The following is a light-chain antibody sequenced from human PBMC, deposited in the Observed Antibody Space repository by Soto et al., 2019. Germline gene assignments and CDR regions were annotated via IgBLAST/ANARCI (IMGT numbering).Light chain of an antibody. V-gene: IGLV1-44*01. CDR2: KDH. CDR3: ASWDYSVNGWV. Sequence: QSVLTQPPSASGTPGQRVTVSCSGSIFNIGRNTVSWYQQVPGTAPKPLIHKDHQRPSGVPGRFSGSKSGTSASLAISGLQSDDEAGYYCASWDYSVNGWVFGGGTKVTFL. CDR1: IFNIGRNT. J-gene: IGLJ3*02.